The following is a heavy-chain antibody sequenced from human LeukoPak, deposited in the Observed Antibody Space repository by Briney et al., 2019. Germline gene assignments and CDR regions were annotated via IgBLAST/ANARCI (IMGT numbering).Heavy chain of an antibody. V-gene: IGHV5-51*01. D-gene: IGHD4-17*01. CDR1: GYSFTSYW. CDR2: IYPGDSDT. Sequence: GESLKISCKGSGYSFTSYWIGWVRQMPGKGLEWMGIIYPGDSDTRYSPSFQGQVTISADKSISTAYLQWSSLKASDTAMYYCARISPHHDYGDYYYYYMDVWGKGTTVTVSS. CDR3: ARISPHHDYGDYYYYYMDV. J-gene: IGHJ6*03.